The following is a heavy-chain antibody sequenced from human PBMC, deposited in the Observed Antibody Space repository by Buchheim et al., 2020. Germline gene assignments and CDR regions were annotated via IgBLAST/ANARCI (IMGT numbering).Heavy chain of an antibody. CDR2: ITSGSTNT. Sequence: QVPLLESGGGLVKPGGSLRLSCAASGFTLSDYYMNWIRQAQGKGLEWVSYITSGSTNTKYADSVKGRFTISRDDAKKTLFLQLNSLRVEDTAVYYCAREVGYSSSRPFDTWGQGTL. J-gene: IGHJ5*02. CDR1: GFTLSDYY. CDR3: AREVGYSSSRPFDT. V-gene: IGHV3-11*06. D-gene: IGHD6-13*01.